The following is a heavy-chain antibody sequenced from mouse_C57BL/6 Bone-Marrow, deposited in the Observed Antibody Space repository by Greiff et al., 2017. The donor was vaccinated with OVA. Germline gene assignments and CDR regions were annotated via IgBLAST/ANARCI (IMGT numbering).Heavy chain of an antibody. CDR1: GYSITSCYY. V-gene: IGHV3-6*01. Sequence: ESGPGLVKPSQSLSLTCSVPGYSITSCYYWNWIRQFPGNKLEWMGYISYDGSNNYNPSLKNRISITRDTSKNQFFLKLNSVTTEDTATYYCARDGTFYAMDYWCQGTSVTVSS. D-gene: IGHD1-1*02. CDR2: ISYDGSN. J-gene: IGHJ4*01. CDR3: ARDGTFYAMDY.